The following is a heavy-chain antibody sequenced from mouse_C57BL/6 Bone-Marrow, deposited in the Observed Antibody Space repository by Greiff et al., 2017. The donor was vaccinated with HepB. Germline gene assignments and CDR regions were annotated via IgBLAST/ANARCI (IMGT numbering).Heavy chain of an antibody. CDR2: ISSGGSYT. V-gene: IGHV5-6*01. CDR1: GFTFSSYG. J-gene: IGHJ4*01. CDR3: ARQWDY. Sequence: EVQLQESGGDLVKPGGSLKLSCAASGFTFSSYGMSWVRQTPDKRLEWVATISSGGSYTYYPDSVKGRFTISRDNAKNTLYLQMSSLKSEDTAMYYCARQWDYWGQGTSVTVSS.